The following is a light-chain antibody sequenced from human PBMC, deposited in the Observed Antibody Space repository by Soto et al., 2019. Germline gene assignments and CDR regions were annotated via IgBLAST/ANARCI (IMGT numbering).Light chain of an antibody. V-gene: IGLV1-40*01. J-gene: IGLJ1*01. CDR2: SNT. CDR1: SSNIGPGYD. Sequence: QSVLGQPPSVSGSPGHRVTISCTGSSSNIGPGYDVHWYQHLPGTAPKLPIYSNTNRPSGVPDRFSGSRSGTSASLAITGLQAEDEADYSCQSYDSSLSGSVFGTGNKVTVL. CDR3: QSYDSSLSGSV.